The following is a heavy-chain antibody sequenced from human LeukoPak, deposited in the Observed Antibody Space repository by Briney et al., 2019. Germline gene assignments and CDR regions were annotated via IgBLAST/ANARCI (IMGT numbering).Heavy chain of an antibody. D-gene: IGHD5-12*01. V-gene: IGHV3-23*01. J-gene: IGHJ4*02. Sequence: GGSLRLSCEGSGFTFSNYWMGWVRQAPGKGLEWVSGINWNGGSTGYADSVKGRFTISRDNSKNTLYLQMNSLRAEDTAVYYCAKLEGYEGFDYWGQGTLVTVSS. CDR1: GFTFSNYW. CDR2: INWNGGST. CDR3: AKLEGYEGFDY.